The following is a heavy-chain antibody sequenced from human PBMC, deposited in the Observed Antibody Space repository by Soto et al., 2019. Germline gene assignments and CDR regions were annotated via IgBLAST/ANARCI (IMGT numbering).Heavy chain of an antibody. V-gene: IGHV4-31*03. CDR2: ISDSGST. CDR1: GGSFSSGGYY. D-gene: IGHD5-18*01. Sequence: KTSETLSLTCTVSGGSFSSGGYYWSWIRQHPGKGLEWIGYISDSGSTDYNPSLKSRVTISLDTSKNQFSLNLSSVTAADTAVYYCARGHIQLWSPIGLDYWGQGTLVTVSS. J-gene: IGHJ4*02. CDR3: ARGHIQLWSPIGLDY.